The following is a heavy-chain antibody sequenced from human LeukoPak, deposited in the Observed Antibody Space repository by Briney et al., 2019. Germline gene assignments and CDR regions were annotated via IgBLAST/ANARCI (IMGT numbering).Heavy chain of an antibody. Sequence: ASVKVSCKASGYAFTAYHMHWVRQAPGQGLEWMGWINPNSGGTNYEQKFQGRVTMTRDTSISTAYMELSRLRSDDTAVYYCPVSDMVRGAWLDPWGQGTLVTVSS. D-gene: IGHD3-10*01. CDR1: GYAFTAYH. V-gene: IGHV1-2*02. CDR2: INPNSGGT. CDR3: PVSDMVRGAWLDP. J-gene: IGHJ5*02.